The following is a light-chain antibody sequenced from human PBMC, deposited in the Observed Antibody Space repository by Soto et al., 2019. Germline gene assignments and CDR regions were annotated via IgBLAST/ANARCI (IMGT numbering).Light chain of an antibody. CDR1: SSDVGAYNW. V-gene: IGLV2-11*01. J-gene: IGLJ3*02. CDR3: CSYAGSYTLV. CDR2: DVT. Sequence: QSALTQPRAVSGSPGQSVTISCAGTSSDVGAYNWVSWYQPHPGKVPKLIIYDVTRRPSGVPDRFSGSKSGNTDSLTISGLQAVDEADYSWCSYAGSYTLVFGGGTKLTVL.